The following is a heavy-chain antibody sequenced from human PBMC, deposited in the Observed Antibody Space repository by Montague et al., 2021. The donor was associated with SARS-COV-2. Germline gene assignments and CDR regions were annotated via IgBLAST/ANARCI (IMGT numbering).Heavy chain of an antibody. D-gene: IGHD3-16*02. Sequence: SLRLSCAASGFTFSSYAMHWVRQAPGKGLEWVAVISYDGSNKYYADSVKGRFTISRDNSKNTLCLQMNSLRAEDTAVYYCARDNYDYVWGSYRYIYWGQGTLVTVSS. J-gene: IGHJ4*02. V-gene: IGHV3-30*04. CDR2: ISYDGSNK. CDR3: ARDNYDYVWGSYRYIY. CDR1: GFTFSSYA.